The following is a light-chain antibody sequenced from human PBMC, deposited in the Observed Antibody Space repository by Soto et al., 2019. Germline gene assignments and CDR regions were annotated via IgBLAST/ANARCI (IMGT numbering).Light chain of an antibody. Sequence: EIVLTQSPGTLSLSPGERATLSCRASQSVSSSYLGWDQQKHGQAPRLLLYGASTSATGIPDMFSGSGYGKDFTLTISRLDPEDVAVYYCQQYGGSSLYTFGHGTKLEIK. CDR1: QSVSSSY. J-gene: IGKJ2*01. CDR3: QQYGGSSLYT. CDR2: GAS. V-gene: IGKV3-20*01.